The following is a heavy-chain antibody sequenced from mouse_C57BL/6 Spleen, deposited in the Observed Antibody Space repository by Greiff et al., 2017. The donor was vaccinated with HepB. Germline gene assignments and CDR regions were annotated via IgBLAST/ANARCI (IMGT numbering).Heavy chain of an antibody. V-gene: IGHV1-55*01. Sequence: QVQLKQPGAELVKPGASVKMSCKASGYTFTSYWITWVKQRPGQGLEWIGDIYPGSGSTNYNEKFKSKATLTVDTSSSTAYMQLSSLTSEDSAVYYCARWGVVDYAMDYWGQGTSVTVSS. CDR1: GYTFTSYW. CDR2: IYPGSGST. CDR3: ARWGVVDYAMDY. D-gene: IGHD1-1*01. J-gene: IGHJ4*01.